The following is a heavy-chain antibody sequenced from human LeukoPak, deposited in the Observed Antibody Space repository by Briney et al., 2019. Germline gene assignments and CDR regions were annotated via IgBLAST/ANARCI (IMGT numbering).Heavy chain of an antibody. CDR1: GFTFSSYW. D-gene: IGHD1-1*01. Sequence: GGSLRLSCAASGFTFSSYWMNWVRQAPGKGLEWVANMKQDGSEKYYVDSVKGRFTISRDNAKNSLYLQMNSLRAEGTAVYYCARLTRRYYFDYWGQGTLVTVSS. CDR2: MKQDGSEK. V-gene: IGHV3-7*04. J-gene: IGHJ4*02. CDR3: ARLTRRYYFDY.